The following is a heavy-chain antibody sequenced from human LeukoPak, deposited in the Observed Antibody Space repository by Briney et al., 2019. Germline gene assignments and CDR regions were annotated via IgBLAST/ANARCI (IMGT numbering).Heavy chain of an antibody. CDR1: GGSISSGDYY. D-gene: IGHD3-10*01. J-gene: IGHJ4*02. CDR2: INHSGST. CDR3: ARGRKVRGVIITD. Sequence: SETLSLTCTVSGGSISSGDYYWSWIRQPPGKGLEWIGEINHSGSTNYNPSLKSRVTISVDTSKNQFSLKLSSVTAADTAVYYCARGRKVRGVIITDWGQGTLVTVSS. V-gene: IGHV4-39*07.